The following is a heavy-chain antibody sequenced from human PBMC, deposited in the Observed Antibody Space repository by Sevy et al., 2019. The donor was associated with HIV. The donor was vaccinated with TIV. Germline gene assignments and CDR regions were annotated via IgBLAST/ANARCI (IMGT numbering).Heavy chain of an antibody. CDR3: VKTSLGLWRGWFDP. V-gene: IGHV3-74*01. J-gene: IGHJ5*02. Sequence: GGSLRLSCAASGFTFSSYWMHWVRQAPGKGLVWVSRINGDGSSTTYADSVKGRFTISRDNAKNTLYLQMNSLRAEDTAVYYCVKTSLGLWRGWFDPWGQGTLVTVSS. CDR2: INGDGSST. D-gene: IGHD2-21*01. CDR1: GFTFSSYW.